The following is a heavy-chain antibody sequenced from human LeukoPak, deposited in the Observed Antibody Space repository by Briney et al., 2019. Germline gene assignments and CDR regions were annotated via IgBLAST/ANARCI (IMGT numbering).Heavy chain of an antibody. CDR2: ISNDGIKK. CDR3: AKNDGHVDY. D-gene: IGHD3-16*01. CDR1: GFTFSTYG. Sequence: GGSLRLSCVGSGFTFSTYGMHWVRQAPGKGLEWVAVISNDGIKKYYVDSVKGRFTISRDNSKHTLYLQMDSLRAEDTAVYYCAKNDGHVDYWGQGTLVTVPS. V-gene: IGHV3-30*18. J-gene: IGHJ4*02.